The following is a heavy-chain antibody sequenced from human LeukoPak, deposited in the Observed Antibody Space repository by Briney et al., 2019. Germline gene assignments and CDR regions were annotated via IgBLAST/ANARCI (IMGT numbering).Heavy chain of an antibody. Sequence: SVKVSCKASGGSFTFTSHAISWVRQAPGQGLEWMGGIIPIYGSATYAQKFQGRVTITSDESTRTVYMELSSLRAEDTAVYYCATDRGQWGQGTLVTVSS. CDR2: IIPIYGSA. CDR3: ATDRGQ. CDR1: GGSFTFTSHA. D-gene: IGHD6-25*01. V-gene: IGHV1-69*01. J-gene: IGHJ4*02.